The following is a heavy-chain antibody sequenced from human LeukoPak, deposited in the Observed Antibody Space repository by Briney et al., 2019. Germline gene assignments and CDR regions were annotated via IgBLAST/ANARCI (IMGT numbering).Heavy chain of an antibody. CDR3: ARSLDGSRPGDY. J-gene: IGHJ4*02. CDR1: GGSISSYY. Sequence: PSETLSLTCTVSGGSISSYYWSWTRQPPGKGLEWIGYIHSSGSTNYNPSLKSRVTISVDTPRNQFSLKVTSVTAADTAVYYCARSLDGSRPGDYWGQGILVTVSS. D-gene: IGHD3-3*01. V-gene: IGHV4-59*03. CDR2: IHSSGST.